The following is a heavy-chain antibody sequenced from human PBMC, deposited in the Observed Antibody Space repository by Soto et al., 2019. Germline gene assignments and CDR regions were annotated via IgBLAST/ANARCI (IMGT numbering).Heavy chain of an antibody. D-gene: IGHD3-10*01. J-gene: IGHJ6*02. V-gene: IGHV4-38-2*01. CDR2: IYYSGST. Sequence: SETLSLTCAVSGYSISSGYYWGWIRQPPGKGLEWIGSIYYSGSTYYNPSLKSRVTISLDTSKNQFSLKLSSVTAADSAVYYCARGSYGMDVWGQGTTVTVSS. CDR3: ARGSYGMDV. CDR1: GYSISSGYY.